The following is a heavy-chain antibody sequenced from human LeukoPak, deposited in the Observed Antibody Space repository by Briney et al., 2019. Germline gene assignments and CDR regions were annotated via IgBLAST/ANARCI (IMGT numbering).Heavy chain of an antibody. J-gene: IGHJ3*02. V-gene: IGHV3-23*01. Sequence: GGSLRLSCAASGFTFSSYAMSWVRQAPGRGLEWVSAISGSGGSTYYADSVKGRFTISRDNSKNTLYLQMNSLRAEDTAVYYCAPYYIFPNAFDIWGQGTMVTVSS. D-gene: IGHD2-21*01. CDR2: ISGSGGST. CDR3: APYYIFPNAFDI. CDR1: GFTFSSYA.